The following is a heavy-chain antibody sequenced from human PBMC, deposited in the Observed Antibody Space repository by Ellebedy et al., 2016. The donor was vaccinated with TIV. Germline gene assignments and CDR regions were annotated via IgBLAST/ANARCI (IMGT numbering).Heavy chain of an antibody. CDR3: AKAAKSDDYSNYGDWFDP. CDR2: ISYDGSNK. V-gene: IGHV3-30*18. Sequence: GGSLRLSXAASGFTFSSYGMHWVRQAPGKGLEWVAVISYDGSNKYYADSVKGRFTISRDNSKNTLYLQMNSLRAEDTAVYYCAKAAKSDDYSNYGDWFDPWGQGTLVTVSS. CDR1: GFTFSSYG. D-gene: IGHD4-11*01. J-gene: IGHJ5*02.